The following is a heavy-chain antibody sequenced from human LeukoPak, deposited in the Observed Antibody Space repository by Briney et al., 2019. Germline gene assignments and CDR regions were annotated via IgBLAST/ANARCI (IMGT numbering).Heavy chain of an antibody. CDR2: ISYDGSNK. V-gene: IGHV3-30*03. D-gene: IGHD4-17*01. CDR1: GFTFSSYG. Sequence: GGSLRLSCAASGFTFSSYGMHWVRQAPGKGLEWVAVISYDGSNKYYADSVKGRFTISRDNAKNSLYLQMSSLRAEDTAVYYCARWDGDYEGAEWFDPWGQGTLVTVSS. CDR3: ARWDGDYEGAEWFDP. J-gene: IGHJ5*02.